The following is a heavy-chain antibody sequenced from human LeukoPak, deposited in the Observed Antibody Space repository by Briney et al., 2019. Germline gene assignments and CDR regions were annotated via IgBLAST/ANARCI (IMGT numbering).Heavy chain of an antibody. D-gene: IGHD3-10*01. CDR1: GGSISSSSYY. J-gene: IGHJ5*02. Sequence: SQTLSLTCTVSGGSISSSSYYWGWIRQPPGKGLEWIGSIYYSGSTYYNPSLKSRVTISVDTSKNQFSLKLSSVTAADTAVYYCARVRGVIIPPNWFDPWGQGTLVTVSS. CDR3: ARVRGVIIPPNWFDP. CDR2: IYYSGST. V-gene: IGHV4-39*01.